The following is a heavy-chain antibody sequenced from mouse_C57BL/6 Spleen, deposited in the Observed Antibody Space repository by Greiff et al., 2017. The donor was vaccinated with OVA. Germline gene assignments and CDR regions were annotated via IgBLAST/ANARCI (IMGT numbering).Heavy chain of an antibody. V-gene: IGHV5-15*01. D-gene: IGHD1-1*01. CDR2: ISNLAYSI. Sequence: EVQVVESGGGLVQPGGSLKLSCAASGFTFSDYGMAWVRQAPRKGPEWVAFISNLAYSIYYADTVTGRFTISRENAKNTLYLEMSSLRSEDTAMYYCARQGGSSYGFDYWGQGTTLTVSS. CDR3: ARQGGSSYGFDY. J-gene: IGHJ2*01. CDR1: GFTFSDYG.